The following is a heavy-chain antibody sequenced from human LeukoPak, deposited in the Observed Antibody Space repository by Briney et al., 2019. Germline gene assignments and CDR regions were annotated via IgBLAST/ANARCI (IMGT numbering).Heavy chain of an antibody. CDR3: ARLVRGVGSDY. Sequence: SETLSLTCTVSGGSISSYYWSWIRQPPGKGQEWIGYIYYSGSTNYNPSLKSRVTISVDTSKNQFSLKLSSVTAADTAVYYCARLVRGVGSDYWGQGTLVTVSS. CDR2: IYYSGST. D-gene: IGHD3-10*01. V-gene: IGHV4-59*01. J-gene: IGHJ4*02. CDR1: GGSISSYY.